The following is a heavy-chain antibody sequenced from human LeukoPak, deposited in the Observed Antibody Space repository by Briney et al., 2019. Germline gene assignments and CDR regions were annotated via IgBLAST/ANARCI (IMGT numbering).Heavy chain of an antibody. CDR2: ISGSGDST. V-gene: IGHV3-23*01. CDR3: ARDYYDSSGPSDY. D-gene: IGHD3-22*01. J-gene: IGHJ4*02. Sequence: GGSLRLSCAASGFTFSTYAVNWVRQAPGKGLEWVSTISGSGDSTYYADSVKGRFTISRDNSKDTLYLQMSSVRVDDTAVYYCARDYYDSSGPSDYWGQGTLVTVSS. CDR1: GFTFSTYA.